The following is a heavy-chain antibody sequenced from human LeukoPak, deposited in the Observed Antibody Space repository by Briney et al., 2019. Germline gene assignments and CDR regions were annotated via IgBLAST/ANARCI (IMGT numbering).Heavy chain of an antibody. CDR2: MNPNSGNT. CDR3: ARRLLWFGELLHPSEFDY. Sequence: GASVKVSCKASGYTFTSYDINWVRQATGQGLEWMGWMNPNSGNTGYAQKFQGRVTMTRNTSISTAYMELSSLRSEDTAVYYCARRLLWFGELLHPSEFDYWGQGTLVTVSS. V-gene: IGHV1-8*01. D-gene: IGHD3-10*01. CDR1: GYTFTSYD. J-gene: IGHJ4*02.